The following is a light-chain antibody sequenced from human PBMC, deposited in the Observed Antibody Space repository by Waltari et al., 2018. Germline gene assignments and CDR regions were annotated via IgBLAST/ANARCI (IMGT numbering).Light chain of an antibody. V-gene: IGKV4-1*01. CDR2: WAS. CDR1: QSVLYSSNNKNY. J-gene: IGKJ5*01. CDR3: QQYLTTPLT. Sequence: DIVMTQSPDSLAVSLGERATINCKSSQSVLYSSNNKNYLAWYQQKPGQPPKLLIYWASTRESGVPDRFSGSGSGTDFTLTISSLQAEDVAVYFCQQYLTTPLTFGQGTRLEIK.